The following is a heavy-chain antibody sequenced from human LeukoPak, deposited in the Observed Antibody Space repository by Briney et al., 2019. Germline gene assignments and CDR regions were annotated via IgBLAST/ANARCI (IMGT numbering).Heavy chain of an antibody. Sequence: GGSLRLSCAVSGFTFSDYWMSWVRQAPGKGLEWVANIDQHGSESNHVDSVKGRFTISRDNAKNSLYLQMISLRAEDTAVYYSARGGGTFDYWGQGTLVTVSS. J-gene: IGHJ4*02. CDR3: ARGGGTFDY. CDR1: GFTFSDYW. V-gene: IGHV3-7*01. CDR2: IDQHGSES. D-gene: IGHD1-26*01.